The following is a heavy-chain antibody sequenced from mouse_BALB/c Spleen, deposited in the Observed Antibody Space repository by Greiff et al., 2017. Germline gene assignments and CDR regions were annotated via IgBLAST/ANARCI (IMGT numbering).Heavy chain of an antibody. Sequence: VQLQQSGPELVKPGASVKIPCKASGYTFTDYNMDWVKQSHGKSLEWIGDINPNNGGTIYNQKFKGKATLTVDKSSSTAYMELRSLTSEDTAVYYCARRGWYGNPRGFDYWGQGTTRAVSS. CDR3: ARRGWYGNPRGFDY. D-gene: IGHD2-10*02. J-gene: IGHJ2*01. CDR1: GYTFTDYN. V-gene: IGHV1-18*01. CDR2: INPNNGGT.